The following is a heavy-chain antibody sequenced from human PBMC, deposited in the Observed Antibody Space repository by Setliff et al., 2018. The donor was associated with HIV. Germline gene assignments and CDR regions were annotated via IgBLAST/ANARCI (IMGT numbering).Heavy chain of an antibody. CDR1: GFNFSNYD. V-gene: IGHV3-48*03. J-gene: IGHJ4*02. CDR2: INNWGTTT. CDR3: AGDLSGGDDY. Sequence: GGSLRLSCEGSGFNFSNYDMSWVRQAPGKGLEWLSHINNWGTTTHHADSVKGRFSISRDNAKNLLYLQMNRLRPEDTAVYYCAGDLSGGDDYWGQGTLVTVSS. D-gene: IGHD3-10*01.